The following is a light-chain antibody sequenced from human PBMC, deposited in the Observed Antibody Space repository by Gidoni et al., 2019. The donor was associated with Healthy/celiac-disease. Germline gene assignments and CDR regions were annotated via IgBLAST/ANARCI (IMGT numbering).Light chain of an antibody. CDR2: KAS. Sequence: DIQLTQSPSTLSASVGDRVTITCRASQSISSWLAWYQQKPGKAPKLLIYKASSLESGVPSRFSGSGSGTEFTLTISSLQPDDYATYYCQQYNSSPLTFGGGTKVEIK. V-gene: IGKV1-5*03. J-gene: IGKJ4*01. CDR3: QQYNSSPLT. CDR1: QSISSW.